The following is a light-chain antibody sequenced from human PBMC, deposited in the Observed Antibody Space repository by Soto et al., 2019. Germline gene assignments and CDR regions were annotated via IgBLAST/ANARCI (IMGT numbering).Light chain of an antibody. CDR3: SSYAGTYTL. V-gene: IGLV2-11*01. CDR1: SSDVGGYNY. CDR2: DVT. J-gene: IGLJ3*02. Sequence: QSVLTQPRSVSGSPGQSVTISCTGTSSDVGGYNYVSWYQQHPGKVPKLMIYDVTKRPSGVPDRFSASKSGNTASLTISGLQAEDEDDYYCSSYAGTYTLFGGGTQLTVL.